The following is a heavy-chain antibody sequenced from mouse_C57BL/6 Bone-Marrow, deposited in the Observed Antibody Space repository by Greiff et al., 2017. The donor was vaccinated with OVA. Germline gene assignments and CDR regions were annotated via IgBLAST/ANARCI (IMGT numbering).Heavy chain of an antibody. D-gene: IGHD1-1*01. J-gene: IGHJ2*01. V-gene: IGHV1-9*01. CDR1: GYTFTGYW. CDR3: ARSPIYYYGSSYDYFDY. CDR2: ILPGSGRT. Sequence: QVQLKESGAELMKPGASVKLSCKATGYTFTGYWIEWVKQRPGHGLEWIGEILPGSGRTNYNEKFKGKATFTADPSSTTAYMQLSSLTTEDSAIYYCARSPIYYYGSSYDYFDYWGQGTTLTVSS.